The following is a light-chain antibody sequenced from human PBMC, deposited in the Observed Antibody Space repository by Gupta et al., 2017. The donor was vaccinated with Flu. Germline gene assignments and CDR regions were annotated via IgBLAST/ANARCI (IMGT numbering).Light chain of an antibody. CDR3: QQYNSYSAWT. J-gene: IGKJ1*01. CDR2: KAS. Sequence: DIQMTQSPSTLSASVGDRVTITCRASQSVSSWLAWYQQKPGKAPKTLIYKASSLESGVPSRFSGSGSGTEFTLTISSLQPDDFATYYCQQYNSYSAWTFGQGTKVESK. V-gene: IGKV1-5*03. CDR1: QSVSSW.